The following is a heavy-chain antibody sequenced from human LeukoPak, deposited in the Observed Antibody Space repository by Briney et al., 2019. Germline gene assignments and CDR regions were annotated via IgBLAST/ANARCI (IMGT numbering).Heavy chain of an antibody. V-gene: IGHV1-18*01. CDR1: GYTFTSHG. Sequence: ASVKVSCKASGYTFTSHGINWLRQAPGQGLEWMGWVSGYNGNTDYAQKFQGRVTMTTDRSTNTVYMELRSLRSDDTAVYYCARDNRYSSSWPPSYYYYGMDVWGQGTTVTVSS. D-gene: IGHD6-13*01. CDR2: VSGYNGNT. J-gene: IGHJ6*02. CDR3: ARDNRYSSSWPPSYYYYGMDV.